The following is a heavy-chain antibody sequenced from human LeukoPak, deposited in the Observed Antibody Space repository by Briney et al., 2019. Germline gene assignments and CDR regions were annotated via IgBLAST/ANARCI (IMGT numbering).Heavy chain of an antibody. CDR2: IIPIFGIA. J-gene: IGHJ4*02. D-gene: IGHD3-3*01. CDR1: GGTFSSYA. V-gene: IGHV1-69*04. Sequence: SVKVSCKASGGTFSSYAISWVRQAPGQGLEWMGRIIPIFGIANYAQKFQGRVTITADKSTSTAYMELSSLRSEDTAVYYCASITTYPVGPYWGQGTLVTVSS. CDR3: ASITTYPVGPY.